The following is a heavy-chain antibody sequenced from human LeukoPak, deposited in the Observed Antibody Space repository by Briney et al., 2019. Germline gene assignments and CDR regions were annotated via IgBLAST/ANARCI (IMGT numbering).Heavy chain of an antibody. J-gene: IGHJ4*02. CDR2: ISSSGNYI. Sequence: GGSLRLSCAASGFTFSSYNLNWVRQALGKGLEWVSSISSSGNYIYYADSVKGRFTISRDNAENSLYLQMNSLRAEDTAVYYCARDKSAYDSSGYVWGQGTLVTVSS. CDR1: GFTFSSYN. CDR3: ARDKSAYDSSGYV. D-gene: IGHD3-22*01. V-gene: IGHV3-21*01.